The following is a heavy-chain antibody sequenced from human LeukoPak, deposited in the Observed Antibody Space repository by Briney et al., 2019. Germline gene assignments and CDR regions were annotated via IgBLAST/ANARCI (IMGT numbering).Heavy chain of an antibody. D-gene: IGHD3-9*01. CDR2: IKQDRSEK. CDR3: ASAGVYDILTGPIL. Sequence: PGGSLRLSCAASGFTFSSYWMSWVRQAPGKGLEWVANIKQDRSEKYYVDSVKGRFTISRDNAKNSLYLQMNSLRAEDTAVYYCASAGVYDILTGPILWGQGTLVTVSS. J-gene: IGHJ4*02. V-gene: IGHV3-7*01. CDR1: GFTFSSYW.